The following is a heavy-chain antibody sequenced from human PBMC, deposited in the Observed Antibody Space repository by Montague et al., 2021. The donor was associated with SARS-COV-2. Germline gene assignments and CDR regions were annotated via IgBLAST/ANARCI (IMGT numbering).Heavy chain of an antibody. CDR1: GASISTGIYY. CDR2: IRTTGHT. J-gene: IGHJ4*02. CDR3: ARFGSGTLEFDL. D-gene: IGHD1-26*01. V-gene: IGHV4-61*02. Sequence: TLSLTCTVSGASISTGIYYWSWIRQPAGKGLEWIGRIRTTGHTDYNSSLESRVFMSVDTSTNQFSLSLTSVTAADTAVYFCARFGSGTLEFDLWGQGTLVTASS.